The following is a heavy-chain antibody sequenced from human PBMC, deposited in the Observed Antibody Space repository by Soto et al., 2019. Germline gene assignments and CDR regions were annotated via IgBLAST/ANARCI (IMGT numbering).Heavy chain of an antibody. V-gene: IGHV1-24*01. Sequence: GASVKVSCKVSGYTLTELSMHWVRQAPGKGLEWMGGFDPEDGDTNYAQKFQDRVTMTGDTSTDTAYMELSSLTSEDTGVYYCAAKDVTWAAFDFWGQGTPVTVSS. CDR3: AAKDVTWAAFDF. J-gene: IGHJ4*02. CDR1: GYTLTELS. D-gene: IGHD1-26*01. CDR2: FDPEDGDT.